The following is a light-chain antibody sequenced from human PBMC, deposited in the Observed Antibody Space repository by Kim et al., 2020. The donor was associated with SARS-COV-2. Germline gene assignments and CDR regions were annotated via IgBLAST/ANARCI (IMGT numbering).Light chain of an antibody. V-gene: IGLV2-14*04. Sequence: QSFTISCTGTSSDVGGYNYVSWYQQHPGKAPKLMIYDVSKRPSAVSNRFSGSKSGNTASLTISGLQAEDEADYYCSSYTSSTNYVFGTGTKVTVL. CDR3: SSYTSSTNYV. CDR1: SSDVGGYNY. CDR2: DVS. J-gene: IGLJ1*01.